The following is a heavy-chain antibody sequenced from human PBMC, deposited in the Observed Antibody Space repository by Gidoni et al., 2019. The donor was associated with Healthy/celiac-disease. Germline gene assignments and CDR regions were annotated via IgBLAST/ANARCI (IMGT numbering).Heavy chain of an antibody. Sequence: TISRDNSKNTLYLQMNSLRAEDTAVYYCAKDYGSGSAPRYYYYGMDVWGQGTTVTVSS. V-gene: IGHV3-23*01. J-gene: IGHJ6*02. CDR3: AKDYGSGSAPRYYYYGMDV. D-gene: IGHD3-10*01.